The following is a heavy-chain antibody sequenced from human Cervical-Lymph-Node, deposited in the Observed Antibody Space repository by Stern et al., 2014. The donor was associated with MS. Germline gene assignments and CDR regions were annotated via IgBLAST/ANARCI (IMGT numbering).Heavy chain of an antibody. CDR3: ARDPIRPIVIGWEGRQFDP. CDR1: GYTFTTYV. V-gene: IGHV1-3*04. CDR2: INTANGNT. J-gene: IGHJ5*02. Sequence: QVQLVQSEAEVKKPGASVKVSCKASGYTFTTYVIHWLRQAPGQSLEWMGWINTANGNTKSSQIFQGRVTFTRDTSANTVYMELSNLRSDDTAVYCCARDPIRPIVIGWEGRQFDPWGQGTLVSVSS. D-gene: IGHD2-21*01.